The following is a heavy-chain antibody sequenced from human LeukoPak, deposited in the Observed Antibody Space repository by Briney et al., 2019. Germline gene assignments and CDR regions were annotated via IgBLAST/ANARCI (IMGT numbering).Heavy chain of an antibody. J-gene: IGHJ3*02. CDR2: ISRNGGST. Sequence: GGSLRLSCSASGFTFNSYAVHWVRQPPGKGLEYVSGISRNGGSTYYADSVKGRFTISRDNSKNTLYLQMSSLRAEDTAVYYCVKESGFMVAPNSAFDIWGQGTMVTVSS. CDR3: VKESGFMVAPNSAFDI. CDR1: GFTFNSYA. D-gene: IGHD4/OR15-4a*01. V-gene: IGHV3-64D*06.